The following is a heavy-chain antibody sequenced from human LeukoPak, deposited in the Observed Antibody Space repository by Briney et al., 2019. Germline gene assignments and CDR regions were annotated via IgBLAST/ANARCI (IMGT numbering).Heavy chain of an antibody. CDR3: ARVPYGGDYYYYYMDV. D-gene: IGHD4-23*01. V-gene: IGHV3-74*01. CDR2: INSDGSST. J-gene: IGHJ6*03. Sequence: QPGGSLRLSCAASGFTFSSYWMHWVRQAPGKGLVWVSRINSDGSSTSYADSVKGRFTISRDNAKNTLYLQMNSLRAEDTAVYYCARVPYGGDYYYYYMDVWGKGTTVTVSS. CDR1: GFTFSSYW.